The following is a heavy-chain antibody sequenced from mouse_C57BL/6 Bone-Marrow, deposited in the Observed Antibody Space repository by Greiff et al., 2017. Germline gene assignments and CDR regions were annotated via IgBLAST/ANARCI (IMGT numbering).Heavy chain of an antibody. CDR3: ARHPPNYYSSSPWFAY. J-gene: IGHJ3*01. Sequence: VQLQQSGPELVKPGASVKIPCKASGYTFTDYNMDWVKQSHGKSLEWIGDINPNNGGTIYNQKFKGKATLTVDKSSSTAYMELRSLTSEDTAVYYCARHPPNYYSSSPWFAYWGQGTLVTVSA. D-gene: IGHD1-1*01. CDR1: GYTFTDYN. V-gene: IGHV1-18*01. CDR2: INPNNGGT.